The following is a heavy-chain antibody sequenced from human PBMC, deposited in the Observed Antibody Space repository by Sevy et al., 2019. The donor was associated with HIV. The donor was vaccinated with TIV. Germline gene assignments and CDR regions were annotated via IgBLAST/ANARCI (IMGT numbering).Heavy chain of an antibody. V-gene: IGHV4-59*08. CDR2: VYYIGGA. J-gene: IGHJ3*02. CDR3: ARRNDFAI. CDR1: GGSMNSDY. Sequence: SETLSLTYTVSGGSMNSDYWNWIRQPPGKGLEWIGYVYYIGGANYNPALKNRVTISVDRTKNQFSLKLTSVTAADTAVYYCARRNDFAIWGQGTMVTVSS.